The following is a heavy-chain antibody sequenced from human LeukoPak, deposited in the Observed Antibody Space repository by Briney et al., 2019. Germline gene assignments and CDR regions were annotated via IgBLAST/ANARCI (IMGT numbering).Heavy chain of an antibody. D-gene: IGHD5-12*01. V-gene: IGHV1-2*06. CDR2: ILPNSGAT. CDR3: ARGRGMATIN. CDR1: GYTFTDHH. Sequence: WASVKVSCKASGYTFTDHHIHWVRQAPGQGLEWMGRILPNSGATDYAQKFQGRVAMTRDTSNTTAYMELSRLRSDDTAVYYCARGRGMATINWGQGTLVTVSS. J-gene: IGHJ4*02.